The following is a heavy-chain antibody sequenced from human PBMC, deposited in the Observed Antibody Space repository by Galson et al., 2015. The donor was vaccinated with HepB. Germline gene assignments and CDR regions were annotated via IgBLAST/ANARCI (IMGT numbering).Heavy chain of an antibody. CDR2: INTSNKSP. Sequence: SVKVSCKASGYMFFTYPIIWVRQAPGRGPEWLGWINTSNKSPTYAHGFTGRFVFSLDMSVSTAYLQINSLQPYDSAVYYCARVPNIFSGRGPVDHWGQGTLVAVSS. D-gene: IGHD3-9*01. CDR1: GYMFFTYP. J-gene: IGHJ4*02. V-gene: IGHV7-4-1*02. CDR3: ARVPNIFSGRGPVDH.